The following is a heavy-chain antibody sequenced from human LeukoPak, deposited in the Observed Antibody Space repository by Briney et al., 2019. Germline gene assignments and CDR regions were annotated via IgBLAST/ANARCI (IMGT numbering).Heavy chain of an antibody. Sequence: GGSLRLSCAASGFTFSSYSMNWVRQAPGKGLEWVSFISSSSSYIYYADSVKGRFTISRDNAKNSLYLQMKSLRAEDTAVYYCAKGGGYYDSRLDYWGQGTLVTVSS. J-gene: IGHJ4*02. CDR2: ISSSSSYI. CDR3: AKGGGYYDSRLDY. D-gene: IGHD3-22*01. V-gene: IGHV3-21*01. CDR1: GFTFSSYS.